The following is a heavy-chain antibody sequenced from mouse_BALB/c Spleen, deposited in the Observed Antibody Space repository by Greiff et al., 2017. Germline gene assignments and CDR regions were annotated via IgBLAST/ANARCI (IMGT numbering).Heavy chain of an antibody. V-gene: IGHV5-9-4*01. D-gene: IGHD1-1*01. CDR2: ISSGGRYT. J-gene: IGHJ3*01. CDR3: ARDYYGSSYLAWFAY. CDR1: GFTFSSYA. Sequence: EVQLVESGGGLVKPGGSLKLSCAASGFTFSSYAMSWVRQSPEKRLEWVAEISSGGRYTYYPDTVTGRFTISRDNAKNTLYLEMSSLRSEDTAMYYCARDYYGSSYLAWFAYWGQGTLVTVSA.